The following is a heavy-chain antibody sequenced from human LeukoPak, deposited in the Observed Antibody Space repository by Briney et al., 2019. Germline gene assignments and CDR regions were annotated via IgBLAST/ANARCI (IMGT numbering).Heavy chain of an antibody. V-gene: IGHV1-46*01. J-gene: IGHJ6*03. Sequence: GASVKVSCKASGYTFTGHYMHWVRQAPGQGLEWMGIINPSGGSTSYAQKFQGRVTMTRDTSTSTVYMELSSLRSEDTAVYYCARRSVIVVVPAAYYYYYMDVWGKGTTVTVSS. CDR3: ARRSVIVVVPAAYYYYYMDV. CDR1: GYTFTGHY. CDR2: INPSGGST. D-gene: IGHD2-2*01.